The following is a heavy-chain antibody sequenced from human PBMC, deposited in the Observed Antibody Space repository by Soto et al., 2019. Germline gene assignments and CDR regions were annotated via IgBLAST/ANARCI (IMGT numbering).Heavy chain of an antibody. CDR2: IYYSGST. V-gene: IGHV4-31*03. J-gene: IGHJ4*02. CDR1: GGSISSGGYY. Sequence: QVQLQESGPGLVKPSQTLSLTCTVSGGSISSGGYYWSWIRQHPGKGLEWIGYIYYSGSTYYNPSLKSRVTISGDTSKNQFSLKRSSVTAADTAGYYGARSGVRGVIIRGGYFDYWGQGTLVTVS. CDR3: ARSGVRGVIIRGGYFDY. D-gene: IGHD3-10*01.